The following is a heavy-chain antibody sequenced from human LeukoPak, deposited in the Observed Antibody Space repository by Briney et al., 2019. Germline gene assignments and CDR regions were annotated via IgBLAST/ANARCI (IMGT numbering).Heavy chain of an antibody. Sequence: GASVKVSCKASGYTFTGYYMHWVRQAPGQGLEWMGWINPNSGGTNYAQKFQGRVTMTRDTSISTAYMELSRLRSDDTAVYYCARESVPAAGNWFDPWGQGTLVTVSS. CDR3: ARESVPAAGNWFDP. CDR1: GYTFTGYY. CDR2: INPNSGGT. V-gene: IGHV1-2*02. D-gene: IGHD2-2*01. J-gene: IGHJ5*02.